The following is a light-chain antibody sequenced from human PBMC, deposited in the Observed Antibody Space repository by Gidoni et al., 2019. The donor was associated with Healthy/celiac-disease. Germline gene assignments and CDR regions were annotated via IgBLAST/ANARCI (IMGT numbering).Light chain of an antibody. V-gene: IGKV3-11*01. Sequence: IVVTQSPATLSLSPGERATLPCRASQSVSSYLAWYQQKPGQAPRLLIYDASNRATGIPARFSGSGSGTDFTLTISSLEPEDFAVYYCQQHNNRGWTFXQXTKVEIK. CDR1: QSVSSY. J-gene: IGKJ1*01. CDR3: QQHNNRGWT. CDR2: DAS.